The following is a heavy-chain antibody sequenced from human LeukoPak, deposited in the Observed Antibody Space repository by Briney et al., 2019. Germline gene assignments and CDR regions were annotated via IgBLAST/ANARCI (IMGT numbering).Heavy chain of an antibody. J-gene: IGHJ4*02. CDR3: ASGSYSYLDY. V-gene: IGHV1-2*06. CDR2: IIPIFGTA. CDR1: GYTFTGYY. D-gene: IGHD1-26*01. Sequence: ASVKVSCKASGYTFTGYYMHWVRQAPGQGLEWMGRIIPIFGTANYAQKFQGRVTMTEDTSTDTAYMELSSLRSEDTAVYYCASGSYSYLDYWGQGTLVTVSS.